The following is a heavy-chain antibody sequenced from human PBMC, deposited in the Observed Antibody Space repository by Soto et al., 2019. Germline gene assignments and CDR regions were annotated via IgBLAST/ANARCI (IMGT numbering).Heavy chain of an antibody. V-gene: IGHV3-74*01. CDR2: INSGSSSI. D-gene: IGHD3-10*01. J-gene: IGHJ4*02. CDR1: GFTFSTNW. Sequence: GGSLRLSCAASGFTFSTNWMHWVRQAPGKGLVWVSRINSGSSSIYYADSVKGRFTISRDNAKNTLYLQMNSLRAEDTAVYYCASDITMVRGVIIHPQPLDYWGQGTLVTVSS. CDR3: ASDITMVRGVIIHPQPLDY.